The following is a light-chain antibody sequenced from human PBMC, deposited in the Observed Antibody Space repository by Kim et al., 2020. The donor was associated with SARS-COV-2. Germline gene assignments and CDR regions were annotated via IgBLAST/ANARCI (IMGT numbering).Light chain of an antibody. CDR1: QSVSSY. CDR3: QQHNNWPRT. J-gene: IGKJ1*01. Sequence: EVVLTQSPATLSMSPGERATLSCRASQSVSSYLVWYQHKLGQSPRLLIYGASTRATGIPPRFSGSGSGTEFTLTISSLQPEDFAVYYCQQHNNWPRTFGQGTKVEIK. V-gene: IGKV3D-15*01. CDR2: GAS.